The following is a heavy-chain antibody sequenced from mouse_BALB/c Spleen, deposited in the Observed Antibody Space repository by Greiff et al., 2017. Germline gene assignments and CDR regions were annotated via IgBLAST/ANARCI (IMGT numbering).Heavy chain of an antibody. Sequence: VQLQQSGPELVKPGASVKISCKASGYTFTDYNMHWVKQSHGKSLEWIGYIYPYNGGTGYNQKFKSKATLTVDNSSSTAYMELRSLTSEDSAVYYCARGHNGYLAWFAYWGQGTLVTVSA. CDR1: GYTFTDYN. J-gene: IGHJ3*01. V-gene: IGHV1S29*02. CDR2: IYPYNGGT. D-gene: IGHD2-3*01. CDR3: ARGHNGYLAWFAY.